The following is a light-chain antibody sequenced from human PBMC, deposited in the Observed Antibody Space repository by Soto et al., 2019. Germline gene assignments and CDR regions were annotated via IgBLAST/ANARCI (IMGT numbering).Light chain of an antibody. CDR1: SNDVGNYNL. V-gene: IGLV2-23*03. CDR2: EGS. Sequence: QSALTQPASVSGSPGQSITISCTGTSNDVGNYNLVSWYQQHPGKAPKLMIYEGSKRPSGVSNRFSGSNSDNTASLTISRLQAEDEADYYCCSYACSSTVVFGGGTQLTVL. CDR3: CSYACSSTVV. J-gene: IGLJ2*01.